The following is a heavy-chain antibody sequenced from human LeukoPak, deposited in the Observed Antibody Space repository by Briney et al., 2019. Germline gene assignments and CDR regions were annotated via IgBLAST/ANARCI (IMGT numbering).Heavy chain of an antibody. CDR1: GFTFDDSA. Sequence: GGSLRLSCAASGFTFDDSAMHWVRHAPGKGLEWVSGISWSSDNFGYADSVKGRFTISRDNAKKSLYLEMNGLRAEDTAMYYCVKDLGFGMIVPRGFHYWGQGTLVSVSS. CDR2: ISWSSDNF. CDR3: VKDLGFGMIVPRGFHY. J-gene: IGHJ4*02. D-gene: IGHD3-22*01. V-gene: IGHV3-9*01.